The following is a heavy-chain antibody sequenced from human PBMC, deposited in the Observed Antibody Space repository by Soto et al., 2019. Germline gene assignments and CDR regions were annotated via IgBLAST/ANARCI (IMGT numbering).Heavy chain of an antibody. Sequence: SETLSLTCAVYGGSFSGYYWSWIRQPPGKGLEWIGEINHSGSTNYNPSLKSRVTISVDTSKNQFSLKLSSVTAADTAVYYCARRGYMGYCSSTSCLNFDYWGQGTLVTVSS. J-gene: IGHJ4*02. CDR3: ARRGYMGYCSSTSCLNFDY. D-gene: IGHD2-2*01. V-gene: IGHV4-34*01. CDR2: INHSGST. CDR1: GGSFSGYY.